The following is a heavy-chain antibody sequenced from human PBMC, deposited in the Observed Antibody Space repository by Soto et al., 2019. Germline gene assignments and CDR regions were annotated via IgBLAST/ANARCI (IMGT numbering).Heavy chain of an antibody. Sequence: EVQLLESGGGLVQPGGSLRLSCAASGFTFSSYAMSWVRQAPGKGLEWVSVISGSGGSRYYADSVKGRFTISRDNSKNTLYLQMNSLRAEDTAVYYCSRRSSGWYCDYWGQGTLVTVSS. CDR2: ISGSGGSR. CDR1: GFTFSSYA. CDR3: SRRSSGWYCDY. V-gene: IGHV3-23*01. J-gene: IGHJ4*02. D-gene: IGHD6-19*01.